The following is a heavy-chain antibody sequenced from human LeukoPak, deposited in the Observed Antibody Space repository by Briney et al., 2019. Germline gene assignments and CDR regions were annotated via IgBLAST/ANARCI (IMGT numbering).Heavy chain of an antibody. J-gene: IGHJ4*02. D-gene: IGHD2/OR15-2a*01. CDR2: IWYDGSNK. Sequence: GGSLRLSCVASGVTLSNYAMSWVRQAPGKGLEWVALIWYDGSNKYYADSVKGRLTISRDNSKNTLYLQMNSLRAEDTAVYYCAREGPRGNSQFDYWGQGTLVTVSS. CDR3: AREGPRGNSQFDY. CDR1: GVTLSNYA. V-gene: IGHV3-33*08.